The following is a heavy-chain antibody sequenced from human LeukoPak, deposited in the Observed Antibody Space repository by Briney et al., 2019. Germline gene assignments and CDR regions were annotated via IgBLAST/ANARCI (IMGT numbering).Heavy chain of an antibody. CDR1: GFTFSTYG. J-gene: IGHJ4*02. CDR2: IRSTGGSA. Sequence: GGSLRLSCAASGFTFSTYGMSWVRQAPGKGLEGGSSIRSTGGSAYYADSVKGRFTISRDNSKNTLYLQMNTVRAEDTAVYYCAKGRRDCTGISCPTPFDYWGQGPLVTVSS. D-gene: IGHD2-2*01. CDR3: AKGRRDCTGISCPTPFDY. V-gene: IGHV3-23*01.